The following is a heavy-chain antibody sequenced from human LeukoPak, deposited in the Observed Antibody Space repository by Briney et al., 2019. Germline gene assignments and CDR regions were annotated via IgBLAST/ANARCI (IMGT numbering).Heavy chain of an antibody. CDR2: IKQDGSEK. CDR3: ARDGNYDFWSGYYVY. Sequence: GGSLRLSCAVSGFTFSSYWMSWVRQATGKGLEWVANIKQDGSEKYYVDSVKGRFTISRDNAKNSLYLQMNSLRAEDTAVYYCARDGNYDFWSGYYVYWGQGTLVTVSS. J-gene: IGHJ4*02. V-gene: IGHV3-7*01. D-gene: IGHD3-3*01. CDR1: GFTFSSYW.